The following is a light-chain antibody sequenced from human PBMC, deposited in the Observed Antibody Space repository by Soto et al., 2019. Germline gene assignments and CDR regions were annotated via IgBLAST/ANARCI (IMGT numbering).Light chain of an antibody. CDR2: DAS. CDR3: QQYNEWPPIT. Sequence: EIVLTQSPATLSVSPGERATLSYRASQSVSSNLAWYQQKHGQGPRLLMYDASIRATGTPGRFSGSGSGTEFTLTISSLQSEDFAVYYCQQYNEWPPITFGQGTKVEI. CDR1: QSVSSN. V-gene: IGKV3-15*01. J-gene: IGKJ1*01.